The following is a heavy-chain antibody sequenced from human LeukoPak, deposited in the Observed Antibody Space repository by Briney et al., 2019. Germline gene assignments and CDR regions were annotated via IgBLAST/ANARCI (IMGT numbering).Heavy chain of an antibody. CDR2: ISSSSSTI. CDR3: ASNKSIRRGPFDL. J-gene: IGHJ2*01. Sequence: PGGSLRLSCAASGFTFSSYSMNWVRQAPGKGLEWVSYISSSSSTIYYADSVKGRFTISRDNAKNSLYLQMNSLRAEDTAVYYCASNKSIRRGPFDLWGRGTLVTVSS. D-gene: IGHD2/OR15-2a*01. V-gene: IGHV3-48*04. CDR1: GFTFSSYS.